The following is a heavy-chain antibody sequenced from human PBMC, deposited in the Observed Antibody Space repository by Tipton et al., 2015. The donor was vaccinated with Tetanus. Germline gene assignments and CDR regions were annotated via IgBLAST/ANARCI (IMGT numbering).Heavy chain of an antibody. D-gene: IGHD6-19*01. CDR1: GGSITSSRYY. V-gene: IGHV4-39*01. Sequence: TLSLTCTITGGSITSSRYYWGWVRQAPGKGPDWIGSIYYTGSTYHNPSLKSRVTMSVDTSKNQFSLRLSSVTAADTAVYYCARIGWLQQNKPAFDIWGQGKVVTVSS. CDR2: IYYTGST. CDR3: ARIGWLQQNKPAFDI. J-gene: IGHJ3*02.